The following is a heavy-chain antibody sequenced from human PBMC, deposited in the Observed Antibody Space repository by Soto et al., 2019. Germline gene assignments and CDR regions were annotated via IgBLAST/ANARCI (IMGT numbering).Heavy chain of an antibody. D-gene: IGHD2-15*01. J-gene: IGHJ6*02. CDR3: ARGERYCSGGSCYPFLHYYYYYGMDV. CDR1: GFTFSSYG. V-gene: IGHV3-30*03. CDR2: ISYDGSNK. Sequence: PGGSLRLFCAASGFTFSSYGMHWVRQAPGKGLEWVAVISYDGSNKYYADSVKGRFTISRDNSKNTLYLQMNSLRAEDTAVYYCARGERYCSGGSCYPFLHYYYYYGMDVWGQGTTVTVSS.